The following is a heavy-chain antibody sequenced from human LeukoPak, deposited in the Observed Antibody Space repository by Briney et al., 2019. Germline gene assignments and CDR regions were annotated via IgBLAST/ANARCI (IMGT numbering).Heavy chain of an antibody. CDR2: IYDSGST. CDR3: ACLTTADAFDI. V-gene: IGHV4-59*01. D-gene: IGHD3-22*01. Sequence: PSETLSLTCTVSGASIGSYYWSWIRQPPGKGPEWIGYIYDSGSTNYNPSLKSRVTISVDASKNQFSLKLSSVTAADTAVYYCACLTTADAFDIWGQGTMVTVSS. CDR1: GASIGSYY. J-gene: IGHJ3*02.